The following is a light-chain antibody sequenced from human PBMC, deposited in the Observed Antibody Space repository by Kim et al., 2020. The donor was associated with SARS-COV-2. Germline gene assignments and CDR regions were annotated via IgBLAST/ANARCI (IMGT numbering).Light chain of an antibody. Sequence: EVVMTQSPATLSLSPGETATLSCRASQSVSDSLAWYQQKPGQAPRLLIYEASNRATGIPARFSGSGSGTDFTLTISSLEPEDFALYYCQHRRILPPGSFGQGTELEI. V-gene: IGKV3-11*01. CDR2: EAS. CDR3: QHRRILPPGS. CDR1: QSVSDS. J-gene: IGKJ2*04.